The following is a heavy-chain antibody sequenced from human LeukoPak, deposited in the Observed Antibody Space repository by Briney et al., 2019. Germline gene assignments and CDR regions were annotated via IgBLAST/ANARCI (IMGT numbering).Heavy chain of an antibody. CDR2: IYYSGNT. CDR1: GDSISYFY. V-gene: IGHV4-59*05. D-gene: IGHD5-12*01. Sequence: PSETLSLTCSVSGDSISYFYWSWIRQAAGKGLEWIGRIYYSGNTYYNPSLKSRVTISVDTSKNQFSLKLSSVTAADTAVYYCARHKIGYDHYYYMDVWGKGTTVTISS. CDR3: ARHKIGYDHYYYMDV. J-gene: IGHJ6*03.